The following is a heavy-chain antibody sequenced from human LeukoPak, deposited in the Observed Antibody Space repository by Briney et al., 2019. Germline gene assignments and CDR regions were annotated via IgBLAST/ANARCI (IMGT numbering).Heavy chain of an antibody. V-gene: IGHV3-30-3*01. CDR1: GFPFRTFA. CDR2: ISSDGTSK. Sequence: GKSLRLSCVASGFPFRTFAMHWVRRAPGKGLEWVALISSDGTSKYYADSVRGQFIISRDNSNDTLYLQMNRLRVDDTAVYYCVGAYGSGSYTFWGQGTQVTVSS. CDR3: VGAYGSGSYTF. J-gene: IGHJ4*01. D-gene: IGHD3-10*01.